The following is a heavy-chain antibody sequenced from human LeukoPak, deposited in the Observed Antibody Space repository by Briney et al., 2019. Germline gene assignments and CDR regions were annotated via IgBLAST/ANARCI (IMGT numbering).Heavy chain of an antibody. Sequence: GGSLRLSCAASGFTLSNYWMHWVRQAPGKGLVWGSRIYSDGSITDLADSVKGRFTISRDNAKSSLYLQMNSLRAEGTAVYYCAREVAAAAGRYFDLWGRGTLVTVSS. V-gene: IGHV3-74*01. CDR2: IYSDGSIT. CDR3: AREVAAAAGRYFDL. CDR1: GFTLSNYW. J-gene: IGHJ2*01. D-gene: IGHD6-13*01.